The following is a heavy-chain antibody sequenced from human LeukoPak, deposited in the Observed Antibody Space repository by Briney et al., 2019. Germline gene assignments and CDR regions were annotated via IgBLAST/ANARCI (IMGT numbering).Heavy chain of an antibody. CDR3: ARYWALALHH. V-gene: IGHV3-7*05. CDR2: IKQDGSEK. D-gene: IGHD2-15*01. CDR1: GFSFRSYW. Sequence: GGSLRHSSPASGFSFRSYWMTWVRQAPGKGLEWVANIKQDGSEKYYVDSVKGRFTISRDNAKNSLYLQMNSLRGEDAAVYYCARYWALALHHWGQGTLVTVSS. J-gene: IGHJ5*02.